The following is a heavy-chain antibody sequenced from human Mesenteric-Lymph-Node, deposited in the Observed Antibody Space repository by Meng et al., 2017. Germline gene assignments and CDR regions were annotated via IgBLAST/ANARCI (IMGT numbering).Heavy chain of an antibody. J-gene: IGHJ4*02. CDR2: IYTSGST. Sequence: LRLSCTVSGGSVSSGSYYWSWIRQPAGKGLEWIGRIYTSGSTNYNPSLKSRVTMSVDTSKNQFSLKLRSVTAADTAVYYCASGPLWFGELVNWGQGTLVTVSS. D-gene: IGHD3-10*01. V-gene: IGHV4-61*02. CDR3: ASGPLWFGELVN. CDR1: GGSVSSGSYY.